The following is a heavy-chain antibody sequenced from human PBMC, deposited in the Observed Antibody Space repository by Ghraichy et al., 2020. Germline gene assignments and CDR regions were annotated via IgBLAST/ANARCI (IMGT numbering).Heavy chain of an antibody. D-gene: IGHD6-19*01. CDR1: GGSISSYY. J-gene: IGHJ4*02. CDR2: IYYSGST. V-gene: IGHV4-59*01. CDR3: AIAGRRSGWFSYFDY. Sequence: SETLSLTCTVSGGSISSYYWSWIRQPPGKGLEWIGYIYYSGSTNYNPSLKSRVTISVDTSKNQFSLKLSSVTAADTAVYYCAIAGRRSGWFSYFDYWAQGTLVTVSS.